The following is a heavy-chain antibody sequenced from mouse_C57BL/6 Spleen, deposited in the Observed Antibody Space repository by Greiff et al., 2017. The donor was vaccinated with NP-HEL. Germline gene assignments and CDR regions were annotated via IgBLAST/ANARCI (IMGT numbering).Heavy chain of an antibody. CDR2: ISYDGSN. J-gene: IGHJ3*01. CDR3: AREGVYDYGFAY. Sequence: EVQLQQSGPGLVQPSQSLSLTCSVTGYSIPSGYYCNWIRPLPGNKLEWMGYISYDGSNHYNPFLKNRISITRDTSKNQFFLNLNSVTTEDTATYYCAREGVYDYGFAYWGQGTLVTVSA. CDR1: GYSIPSGYY. V-gene: IGHV3-6*01. D-gene: IGHD2-4*01.